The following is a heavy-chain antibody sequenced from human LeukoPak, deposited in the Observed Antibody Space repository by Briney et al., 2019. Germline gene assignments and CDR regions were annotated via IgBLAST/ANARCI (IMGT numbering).Heavy chain of an antibody. CDR2: INHSGST. D-gene: IGHD5-24*01. CDR3: ARASWLQPYYFDY. J-gene: IGHJ4*02. V-gene: IGHV4-34*01. CDR1: GGSFSGYY. Sequence: PSETLSLTCAVYGGSFSGYYWSWIRHPPGKGLEWIGEINHSGSTNSNPSLKSRVTISVDTFKNQFSLKLSSVTAPDTAVYYCARASWLQPYYFDYWGQGTLVTVSS.